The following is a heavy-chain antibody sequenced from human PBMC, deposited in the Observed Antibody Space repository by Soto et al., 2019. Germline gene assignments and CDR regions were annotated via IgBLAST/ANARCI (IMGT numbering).Heavy chain of an antibody. CDR2: ISSTSSYI. Sequence: GGSLRLSCAASGFTFSSYSMNWVRQTPGKGLEWVSSISSTSSYIYYASSVKGRFTISRDNAKNSLYLQMNNLRAEDTAVYYCASRGIVVGWYFDLWGRGTLVTVSS. V-gene: IGHV3-21*01. J-gene: IGHJ2*01. CDR1: GFTFSSYS. CDR3: ASRGIVVGWYFDL. D-gene: IGHD3-22*01.